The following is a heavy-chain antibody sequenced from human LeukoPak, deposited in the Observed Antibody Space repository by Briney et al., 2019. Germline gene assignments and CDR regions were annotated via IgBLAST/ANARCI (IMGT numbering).Heavy chain of an antibody. J-gene: IGHJ4*02. Sequence: SETLSLTCTVSGGSISSGYYWGWIRQPPGKGLEWIGSIYHSGSTYYNPSLKSRVTISVDTSKNQFSLKLSSVTAADTAVYYCARDLFRAALGYWGQGTLVTVSS. CDR1: GGSISSGYY. D-gene: IGHD6-13*01. CDR3: ARDLFRAALGY. CDR2: IYHSGST. V-gene: IGHV4-38-2*02.